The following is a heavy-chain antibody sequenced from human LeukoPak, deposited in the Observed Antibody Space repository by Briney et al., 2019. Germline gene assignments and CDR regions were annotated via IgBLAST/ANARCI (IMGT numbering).Heavy chain of an antibody. CDR3: AKDPTVTPQFYFDY. CDR1: GITLSNYG. Sequence: GGSLRLSCVVSGITLSNYGMSWVGQAPGKGVEGVSAISGSGGSTYYADSVKGRFTLSRDNSKHTLYLQMNSLRAEDTAVYYCAKDPTVTPQFYFDYWGQGTLVTVSS. J-gene: IGHJ4*02. D-gene: IGHD4-17*01. V-gene: IGHV3-23*01. CDR2: ISGSGGST.